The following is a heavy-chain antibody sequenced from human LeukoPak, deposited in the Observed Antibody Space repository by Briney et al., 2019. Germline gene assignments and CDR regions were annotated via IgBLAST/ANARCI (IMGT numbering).Heavy chain of an antibody. J-gene: IGHJ4*02. CDR1: GFIFSDYW. V-gene: IGHV3-74*01. D-gene: IGHD6-19*01. CDR3: ARGLSYAVAYGDY. Sequence: GGSLRLSCAPSGFIFSDYWFHWVRQTPGQGLVWVAAINRDGTGTSHANSVRGRFTVSRDNAKNTLYLQLNSLRADDTAVYYCARGLSYAVAYGDYWGQGTLVTVSS. CDR2: INRDGTGT.